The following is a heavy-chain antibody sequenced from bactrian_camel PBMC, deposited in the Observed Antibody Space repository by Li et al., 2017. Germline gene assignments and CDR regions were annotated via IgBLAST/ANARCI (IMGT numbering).Heavy chain of an antibody. Sequence: HVQLVESGGGLVQPGGSLRLSCAASGFTFSSFSMSWVRQTPGEGLEWVSSSYSDGRNVYYSDSVKGRFTLSQDNAKNTVLLQMDNLKTEDTGTYYCATSRRYIFNWNRASEYECRGQGTQVTVS. CDR2: SYSDGRNV. J-gene: IGHJ4*01. CDR1: GFTFSSFS. D-gene: IGHD8*01. V-gene: IGHV3-2*01. CDR3: ATSRRYIFNWNRASEYEC.